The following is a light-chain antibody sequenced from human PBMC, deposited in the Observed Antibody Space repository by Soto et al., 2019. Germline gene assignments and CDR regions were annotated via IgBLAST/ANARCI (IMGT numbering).Light chain of an antibody. J-gene: IGKJ4*01. CDR1: QSVSSSY. CDR3: QQYGRSPT. CDR2: GAS. V-gene: IGKV3-20*01. Sequence: EIVLTQSPGTLSLSPGERATLSCMASQSVSSSYLAWYQQRPGQAPRLLIQGASSRAPGIPDRFSGSGSGTDFTLTISRLEPEDFVVYYCQQYGRSPTFGGGTKVDIK.